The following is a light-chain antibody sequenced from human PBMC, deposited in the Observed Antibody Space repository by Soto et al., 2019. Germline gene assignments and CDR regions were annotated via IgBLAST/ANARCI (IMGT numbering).Light chain of an antibody. CDR3: ASWDDSLNGPV. CDR1: SSNIGAGYD. CDR2: RNN. V-gene: IGLV1-47*01. Sequence: QLVLTQPPSVSGAPGQRVTISCTGSSSNIGAGYDVHWYQQFPGMAPKLLIYRNNQRPSGVPDRFSGSKSGTSASLAIAGLRSEDESDYYCASWDDSLNGPVFGGGTKLTVL. J-gene: IGLJ3*02.